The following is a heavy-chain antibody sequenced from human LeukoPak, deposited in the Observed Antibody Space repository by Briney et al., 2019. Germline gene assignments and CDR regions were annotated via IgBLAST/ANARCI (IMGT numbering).Heavy chain of an antibody. Sequence: GGSLRLSCAASGFTFVSNAMSWVRQAPGKGLEWVSAISGSGDRTHYADSVKGRFTVSRDTSKSTLFLQMNSLRAEDTAVYFCAKTQGYFDYWGQGTLVTVSS. CDR1: GFTFVSNA. CDR2: ISGSGDRT. V-gene: IGHV3-23*01. J-gene: IGHJ4*02. CDR3: AKTQGYFDY.